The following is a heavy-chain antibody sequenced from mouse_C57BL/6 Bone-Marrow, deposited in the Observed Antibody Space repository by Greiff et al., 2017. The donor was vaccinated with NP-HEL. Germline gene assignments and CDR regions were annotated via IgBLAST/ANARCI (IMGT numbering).Heavy chain of an antibody. Sequence: QVQLQQPGAELVKPGASVKLSCKASGYTFTSYWMHWVKQRPGRGLEWIGRIDPNSGGTKYNEKFKSKATLTVDKPSSTAYMQLSSLTSEDSAVYYGASYYYGSSPAWFAYWGQGTLVTVSA. V-gene: IGHV1-72*01. CDR2: IDPNSGGT. J-gene: IGHJ3*01. CDR1: GYTFTSYW. CDR3: ASYYYGSSPAWFAY. D-gene: IGHD1-1*01.